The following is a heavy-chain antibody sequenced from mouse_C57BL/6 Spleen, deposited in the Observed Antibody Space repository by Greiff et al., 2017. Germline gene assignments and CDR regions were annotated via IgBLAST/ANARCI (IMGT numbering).Heavy chain of an antibody. CDR2: IDPSDSYT. Sequence: QVQLQQPGAELVMPGASVKLSCKASGYTFTSYWMHWVKQRPGQGLEWIREIDPSDSYTNYNQKFKGKATLTVDKSSSPAYMQLSSLTSEDSAVYFCAAHYGSSFDAWFAYWGQGTLVTVSA. J-gene: IGHJ3*01. D-gene: IGHD1-1*01. V-gene: IGHV1-69*01. CDR3: AAHYGSSFDAWFAY. CDR1: GYTFTSYW.